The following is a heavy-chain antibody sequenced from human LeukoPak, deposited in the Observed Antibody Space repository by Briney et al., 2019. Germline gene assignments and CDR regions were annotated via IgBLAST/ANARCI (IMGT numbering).Heavy chain of an antibody. D-gene: IGHD3-22*01. CDR2: INHSGST. CDR1: GGSFSGYY. Sequence: SETLSLTCAVYGGSFSGYYWSWIRQPPGKGLEWIGEINHSGSTNYNPSLKSRVTISVDTSKNQFSLKLSSVTAADTAVYYCARRSVAYSYDSSGYSPVYYFDYWGQGTLVTVSS. V-gene: IGHV4-34*01. J-gene: IGHJ4*02. CDR3: ARRSVAYSYDSSGYSPVYYFDY.